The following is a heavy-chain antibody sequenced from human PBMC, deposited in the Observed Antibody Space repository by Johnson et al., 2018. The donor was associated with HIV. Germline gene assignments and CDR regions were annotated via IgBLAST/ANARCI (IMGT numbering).Heavy chain of an antibody. V-gene: IGHV3-30*04. J-gene: IGHJ3*02. D-gene: IGHD1-26*01. CDR2: IGYDGNDK. CDR3: ARVRIGRENAFDI. Sequence: QVQLVESGGGVVQPGRSLRLSCAASGFTFDDYAMHWVRQAPGKGLEWVAAIGYDGNDKDYAASVKGRFTISRDNSRNTLYLHLNSLRAVDTAVYYCARVRIGRENAFDIWGQGTMVTVSS. CDR1: GFTFDDYA.